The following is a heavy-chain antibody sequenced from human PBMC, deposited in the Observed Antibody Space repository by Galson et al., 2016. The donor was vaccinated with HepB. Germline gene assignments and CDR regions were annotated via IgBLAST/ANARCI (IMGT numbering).Heavy chain of an antibody. V-gene: IGHV3-30-3*01. Sequence: SLRLSCAASGFTFSNSAMHWVRQAPGKGLEWVAVITFDSSNEHYTDSVKGRFTISREASNNSLSLQMNNLRGEDTAIYYCAGGLRFLRHYYCYYMDVWGTGTAVPVSS. J-gene: IGHJ6*03. CDR1: GFTFSNSA. CDR3: AGGLRFLRHYYCYYMDV. D-gene: IGHD5/OR15-5a*01. CDR2: ITFDSSNE.